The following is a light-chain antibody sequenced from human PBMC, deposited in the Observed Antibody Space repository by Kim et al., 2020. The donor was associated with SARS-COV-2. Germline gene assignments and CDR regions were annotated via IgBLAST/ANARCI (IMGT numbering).Light chain of an antibody. CDR3: SSYTSNGTWV. CDR2: DVS. J-gene: IGLJ3*02. Sequence: QSALTQPASVSGSPGQSIHIPCTGTSSDIGDYNYVSCYQQPPGKAPKLMIYDVSKRPSGVSNRFSGSKSGNTASLTISGLLAEDEADYYCSSYTSNGTWVFGGGTQLTVL. V-gene: IGLV2-14*03. CDR1: SSDIGDYNY.